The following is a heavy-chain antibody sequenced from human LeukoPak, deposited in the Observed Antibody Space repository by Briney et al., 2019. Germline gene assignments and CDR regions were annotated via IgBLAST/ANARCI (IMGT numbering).Heavy chain of an antibody. J-gene: IGHJ4*02. V-gene: IGHV5-51*01. CDR2: NYTGDSDT. D-gene: IGHD3-9*01. Sequence: GESLKISCKGSGYSFTSYWIGWVRQMPGKGLEWMGINYTGDSDTRYSPSFQGQVTISAEKSISTAYLQWSSVKASDTAIYYCARRVADTAGYYSAYYFDYWGQGTLVTVSS. CDR3: ARRVADTAGYYSAYYFDY. CDR1: GYSFTSYW.